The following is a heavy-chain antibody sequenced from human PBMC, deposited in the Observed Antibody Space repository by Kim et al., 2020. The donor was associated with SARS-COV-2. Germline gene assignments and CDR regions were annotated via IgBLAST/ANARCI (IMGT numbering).Heavy chain of an antibody. D-gene: IGHD3-9*01. CDR2: IHYSGST. CDR1: GGSISSYF. Sequence: SETLSLTCTVSGGSISSYFWSWIRQPPGKGLECLGYIHYSGSTNYDPSLKSRVTISVDASKNQFSVKLSSVTPADTAMYYCARAGLTGSTPGTLDMWGQ. CDR3: ARAGLTGSTPGTLDM. J-gene: IGHJ3*02. V-gene: IGHV4-59*01.